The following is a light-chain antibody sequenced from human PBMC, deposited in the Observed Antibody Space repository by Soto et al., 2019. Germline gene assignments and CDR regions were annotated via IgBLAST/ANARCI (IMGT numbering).Light chain of an antibody. CDR3: NSYTSSSTLV. J-gene: IGLJ1*01. V-gene: IGLV2-14*03. Sequence: QSALTQPASVSGSPGQSITISCTGTSSDVGGYDFVSWYQHHPGKAPKFLIFDVSNRPSGVSNRFSGSKSGNTASLTISGLQAEDEADYYCNSYTSSSTLVFGTGPKLTVL. CDR2: DVS. CDR1: SSDVGGYDF.